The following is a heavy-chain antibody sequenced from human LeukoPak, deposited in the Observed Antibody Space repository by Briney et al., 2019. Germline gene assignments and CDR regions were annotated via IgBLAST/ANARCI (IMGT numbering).Heavy chain of an antibody. CDR3: ARRLYYDTVWGSYLSPQGFDS. CDR1: GGSLSGYY. D-gene: IGHD3-16*01. Sequence: SETLSLTCAVYGGSLSGYYWSWIRQPPGKGLEWIGEINHSGSTNYNPSLKSRVTISVDTSKNQFSLKLSSVTAADTAVYYCARRLYYDTVWGSYLSPQGFDSWGQGTLVTVS. J-gene: IGHJ4*02. V-gene: IGHV4-34*01. CDR2: INHSGST.